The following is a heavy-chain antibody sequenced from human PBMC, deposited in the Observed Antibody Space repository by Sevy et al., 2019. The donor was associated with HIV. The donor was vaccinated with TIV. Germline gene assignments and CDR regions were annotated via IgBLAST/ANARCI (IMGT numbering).Heavy chain of an antibody. CDR1: GFSLSTSGVG. J-gene: IGHJ5*02. Sequence: SGPTLVKPTQTLTLTCTFSGFSLSTSGVGVGWIRQPPGKALEWLALIYWDDAKRYSPSLKSRLTITKDTSKNQVVLTMTNMDPVDTATYYCAHNSGISAQRVGRNWFDPWGQGTLVTVSS. D-gene: IGHD1-26*01. V-gene: IGHV2-5*02. CDR2: IYWDDAK. CDR3: AHNSGISAQRVGRNWFDP.